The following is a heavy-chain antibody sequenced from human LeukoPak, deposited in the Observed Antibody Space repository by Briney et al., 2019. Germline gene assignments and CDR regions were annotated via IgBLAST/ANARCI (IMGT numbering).Heavy chain of an antibody. D-gene: IGHD6-13*01. CDR1: GGSISSGGYY. CDR3: ARVVRSSWLFDY. Sequence: TLSLTCTVSGGSISSGGYYWSWIRQHPGKGLEWIGYIYYSGSTYYNPSLKSRVTISVDTSKNQFSLKLSSVTAADTAVYYCARVVRSSWLFDYWGQGTLVTVSS. J-gene: IGHJ4*02. V-gene: IGHV4-31*03. CDR2: IYYSGST.